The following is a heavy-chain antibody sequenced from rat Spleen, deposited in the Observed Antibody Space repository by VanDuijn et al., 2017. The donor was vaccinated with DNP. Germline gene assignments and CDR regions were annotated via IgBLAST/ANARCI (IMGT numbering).Heavy chain of an antibody. J-gene: IGHJ3*01. D-gene: IGHD1-2*01. Sequence: EVLLVESDGGLVQPGRSLKLSCAASGFTFSDYGMAWVRQTPTKGLEWVASISTGGGNTYYRDSVKGRFTISRDNAKSTLYLQMDSLRSEDTATYYCARSDSYGFPYWGQGTLVTVSS. CDR3: ARSDSYGFPY. CDR1: GFTFSDYG. CDR2: ISTGGGNT. V-gene: IGHV5S13*01.